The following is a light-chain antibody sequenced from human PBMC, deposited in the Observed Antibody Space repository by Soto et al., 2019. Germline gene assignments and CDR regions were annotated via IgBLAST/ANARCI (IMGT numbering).Light chain of an antibody. CDR2: DVS. Sequence: QSVLTQPASVSGSPGQSITISCTGTSSDIGGYNYVSWYQQHPGKAPKLMIYDVSNRPSGVSNRFSGSKSGNTASLTISGLQAEDEADYYCGSYRSTSTLVVFGGGTQLTVL. V-gene: IGLV2-14*01. CDR1: SSDIGGYNY. J-gene: IGLJ2*01. CDR3: GSYRSTSTLVV.